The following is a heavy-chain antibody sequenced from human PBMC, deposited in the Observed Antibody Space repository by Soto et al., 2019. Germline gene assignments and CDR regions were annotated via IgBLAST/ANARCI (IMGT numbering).Heavy chain of an antibody. CDR3: ASDLGGWPDY. D-gene: IGHD6-19*01. V-gene: IGHV1-3*01. CDR1: GYTFTSYA. Sequence: QVQLVQSGAEVKKPGASVKVSCKASGYTFTSYAMHWVRQAPGQRLEWMGWINDGNGNTKYSQKFQGRVTITRDTSASTAYLELSSLGAEDTAVCYCASDLGGWPDYWGQGTLVTVSS. J-gene: IGHJ4*02. CDR2: INDGNGNT.